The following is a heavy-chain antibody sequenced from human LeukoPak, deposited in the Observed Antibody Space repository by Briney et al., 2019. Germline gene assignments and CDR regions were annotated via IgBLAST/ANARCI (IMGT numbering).Heavy chain of an antibody. D-gene: IGHD1-14*01. CDR2: ITWDSETT. J-gene: IGHJ4*01. CDR3: AKDWATGFNYFDS. V-gene: IGHV3-43*01. CDR1: GFTFDDYT. Sequence: GGSLRLSCAASGFTFDDYTMHWVRQPPGKGLEWVSLITWDSETTFYADSVKGRFTISRDNSKYSLFLQMNSLRIEDTALYFCAKDWATGFNYFDSWGHGTLVTVSS.